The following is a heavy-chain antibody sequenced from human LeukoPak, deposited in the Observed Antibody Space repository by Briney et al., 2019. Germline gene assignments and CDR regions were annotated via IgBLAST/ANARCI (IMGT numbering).Heavy chain of an antibody. J-gene: IGHJ4*02. D-gene: IGHD6-19*01. CDR1: GGSISSGSYY. Sequence: PSETLSLTCTVSGGSISSGSYYWSWIRQPAGKGLEWIGRIYTSGSTNYNPSLKSRVTISVDTSKNQFSLKLSSVTAADTAVYYCARASIASVAGPIDYWGQGTLVTVSS. CDR2: IYTSGST. CDR3: ARASIASVAGPIDY. V-gene: IGHV4-61*02.